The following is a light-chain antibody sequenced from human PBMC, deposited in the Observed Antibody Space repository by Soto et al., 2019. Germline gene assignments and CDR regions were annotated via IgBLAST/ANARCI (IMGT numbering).Light chain of an antibody. CDR2: GAS. Sequence: EIVMTQSPATLSVSPGERATLSCRASQSVGRNLAWYQQRPGQAPRLLIHGASARPSGVPARFSGSGSGTDFTLNIISLQSDDFAVYYCQQYSDSPITFGPGTTVDLK. CDR1: QSVGRN. V-gene: IGKV3-15*01. J-gene: IGKJ3*01. CDR3: QQYSDSPIT.